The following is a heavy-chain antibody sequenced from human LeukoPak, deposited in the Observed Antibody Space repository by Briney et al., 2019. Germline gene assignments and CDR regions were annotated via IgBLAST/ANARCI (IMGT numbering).Heavy chain of an antibody. CDR1: GFTFSDYN. V-gene: IGHV3-30*03. D-gene: IGHD1-14*01. J-gene: IGHJ4*02. CDR2: ISYDGSNE. CDR3: ATEHYY. Sequence: GGSLRLSCAASGFTFSDYNMRWVRQAPGKGLEWVAIISYDGSNEYYADSVKGRFTISRDNSKNTLYLQMNSLRPEDTALYYRATEHYYWGQGTLVTVSS.